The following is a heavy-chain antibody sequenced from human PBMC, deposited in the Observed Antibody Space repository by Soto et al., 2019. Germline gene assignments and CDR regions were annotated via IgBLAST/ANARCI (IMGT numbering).Heavy chain of an antibody. Sequence: QVQLQESGPGLVKPSGTLSLTCAVSGGSISSSNWWSWVRQPPGKGLEWIGEIYDRGSTNYNPSHKSRINISVDKSKNQFSLQLRSVTAADTALYYCARVSANDAFDIWGQGTMVTVSS. CDR3: ARVSANDAFDI. D-gene: IGHD6-25*01. CDR1: GGSISSSNW. J-gene: IGHJ3*02. CDR2: IYDRGST. V-gene: IGHV4-4*02.